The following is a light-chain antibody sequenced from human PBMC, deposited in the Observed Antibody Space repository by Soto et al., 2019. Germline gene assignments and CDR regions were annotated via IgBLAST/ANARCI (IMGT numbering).Light chain of an antibody. Sequence: DIPMTQSPSTLSASVGDRVTITCRASQSISSWLAWYQQKPGKAPNLLIYKASSLESGVPSRFSGSGSGTEFTLTISSLQSDEFATYYCQQYNSYPLTFGGGTKVEIK. J-gene: IGKJ4*01. V-gene: IGKV1-5*03. CDR1: QSISSW. CDR2: KAS. CDR3: QQYNSYPLT.